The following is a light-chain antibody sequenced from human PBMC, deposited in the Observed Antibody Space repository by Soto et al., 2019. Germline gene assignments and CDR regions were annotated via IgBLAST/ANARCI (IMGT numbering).Light chain of an antibody. Sequence: QAVVTQEPSLTVSPGGTVTLTCGSSTGAVTNGHYPYWFQQKPGQAPRTLIYDTTNRHSWTPARFSGSLLGGKAALTLSGAQPEDEAEYYCLLSYKAPYVFGTGTKVTVL. CDR2: DTT. V-gene: IGLV7-46*01. J-gene: IGLJ1*01. CDR1: TGAVTNGHY. CDR3: LLSYKAPYV.